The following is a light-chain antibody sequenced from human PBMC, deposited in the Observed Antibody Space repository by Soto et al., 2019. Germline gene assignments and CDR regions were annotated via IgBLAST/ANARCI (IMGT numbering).Light chain of an antibody. J-gene: IGKJ5*01. CDR1: QSLLHNGGETY. Sequence: DVVLTQTPLSLSVTPGQPASISCKSSQSLLHNGGETYLFWYLQKPGQSQQLLIYEVSNRFSGVPDRFSGSGSGTDFTLEISRVEAEDVGIYYCMQSTQLPPTFGQGTRLEIK. CDR2: EVS. V-gene: IGKV2D-29*02. CDR3: MQSTQLPPT.